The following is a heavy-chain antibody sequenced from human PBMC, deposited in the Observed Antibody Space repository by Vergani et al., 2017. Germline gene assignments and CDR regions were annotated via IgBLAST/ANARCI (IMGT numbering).Heavy chain of an antibody. Sequence: EVQLLESGGGLVQPGGSLRLSCAASGFTVSSNYITWVRQAPGKGLEWVSVIYSGGSTYYADSVKGRFTISRDNSKNSLYLQMNSLRAEDTAVYYCAKVEAPYGDPPLYGMDVWGQGTTVTVSS. D-gene: IGHD4-17*01. J-gene: IGHJ6*02. V-gene: IGHV3-66*02. CDR3: AKVEAPYGDPPLYGMDV. CDR1: GFTVSSNY. CDR2: IYSGGST.